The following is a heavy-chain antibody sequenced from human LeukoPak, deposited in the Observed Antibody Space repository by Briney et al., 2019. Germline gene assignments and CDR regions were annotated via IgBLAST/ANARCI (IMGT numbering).Heavy chain of an antibody. V-gene: IGHV4-34*01. Sequence: PSETLSLTCAVYGGSFSGYYWSWIRQPPGKGLEWIGEINHSGSTNYNPSLKSRVTISVDTSKNQFSLKLSSVAAADTAVYYCARRSLYYYDSSGYYRAEYFQHWGQGTLVTVSS. J-gene: IGHJ1*01. CDR2: INHSGST. D-gene: IGHD3-22*01. CDR1: GGSFSGYY. CDR3: ARRSLYYYDSSGYYRAEYFQH.